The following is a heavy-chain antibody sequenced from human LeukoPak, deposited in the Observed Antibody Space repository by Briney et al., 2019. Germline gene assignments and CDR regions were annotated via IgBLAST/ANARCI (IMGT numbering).Heavy chain of an antibody. CDR3: ARTNPVYGDYDY. CDR1: GFSVNDNY. D-gene: IGHD4-17*01. Sequence: GSLRLSCAVSGFSVNDNYMGWVRQAPGKGLQWVSVMFPDGRTYYADSVKGRFTISRDLARNTLLLQMHSLRADDTAVHYCARTNPVYGDYDYWGQGTLVTVSS. CDR2: MFPDGRT. V-gene: IGHV3-53*01. J-gene: IGHJ4*02.